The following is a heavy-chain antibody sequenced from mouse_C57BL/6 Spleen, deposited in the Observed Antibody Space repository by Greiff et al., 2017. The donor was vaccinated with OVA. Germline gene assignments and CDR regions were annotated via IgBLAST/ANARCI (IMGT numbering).Heavy chain of an antibody. CDR2: IWTGGGT. CDR3: ARENGNFPFAY. CDR1: GFSLTSYA. V-gene: IGHV2-9-1*01. J-gene: IGHJ3*01. Sequence: VKLVESGPGLVAPSQSLSITCTVSGFSLTSYAISWVRQPPGKGLEWLGVIWTGGGTHYNSALKSRLSISKDNSKSQVFLKMNSLQTDDTARYYCARENGNFPFAYWGQGTLVTVSA. D-gene: IGHD2-1*01.